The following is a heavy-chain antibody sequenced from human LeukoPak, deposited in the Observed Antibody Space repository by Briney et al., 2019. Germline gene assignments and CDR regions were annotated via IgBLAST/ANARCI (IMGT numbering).Heavy chain of an antibody. CDR1: GGSISNYY. V-gene: IGHV4-4*07. Sequence: SETLSLTCTVSGGSISNYYWNWIRQPAGKGLEWIGRIYTSGSTNYNPSLKSRVTISVDKSKNQFSLKLSSVTAADTAVYYCARDSVQYSSSWWSRGYFDLWGRGTLVTVSS. J-gene: IGHJ2*01. CDR2: IYTSGST. CDR3: ARDSVQYSSSWWSRGYFDL. D-gene: IGHD6-13*01.